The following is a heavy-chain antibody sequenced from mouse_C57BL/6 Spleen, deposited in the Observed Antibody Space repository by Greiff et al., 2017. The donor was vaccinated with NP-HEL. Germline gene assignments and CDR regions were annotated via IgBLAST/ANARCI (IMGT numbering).Heavy chain of an antibody. V-gene: IGHV14-1*01. J-gene: IGHJ3*01. Sequence: EVQLQESGAELVRPGASVKLSCTASGFNIKDYYMHWVKQRPEQGLEWIGRIDPEDGDTEYAPKFQGKATMTADTSSNTAYLQLSSLTSEDTAVYYCTTGPYITTVERGFAYWGQGTLVTVSA. CDR3: TTGPYITTVERGFAY. CDR2: IDPEDGDT. CDR1: GFNIKDYY. D-gene: IGHD1-1*01.